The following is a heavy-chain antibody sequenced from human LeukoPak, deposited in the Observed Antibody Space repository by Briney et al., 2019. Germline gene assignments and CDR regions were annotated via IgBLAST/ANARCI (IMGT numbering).Heavy chain of an antibody. J-gene: IGHJ3*02. CDR1: GVTFSRNA. CDR2: ISGNGGST. D-gene: IGHD3-10*01. V-gene: IGHV3-23*01. CDR3: ANQDDSGSYYNLAFGAFDI. Sequence: GGSLRLSCAASGVTFSRNAMSWVRQAPGKGLEWVSSISGNGGSTYYADSVKGRFTISRDKSKNTLYLQMNSLRAEDTAVYYCANQDDSGSYYNLAFGAFDIWGQGTMVTVSS.